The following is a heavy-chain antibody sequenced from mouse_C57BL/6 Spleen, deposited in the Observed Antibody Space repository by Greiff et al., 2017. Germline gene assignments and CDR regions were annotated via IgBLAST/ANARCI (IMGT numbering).Heavy chain of an antibody. CDR2: IYPGGGYT. D-gene: IGHD1-1*01. J-gene: IGHJ1*03. V-gene: IGHV1-63*01. CDR3: ARKGGSSYGYFEV. CDR1: GYTFTNYW. Sequence: QVQLKESGAELVRPGTSVKMSCKASGYTFTNYWIGWAKQRPGHGLEWIGDIYPGGGYTNYNEKFKGKATLTADKSSSTAYMQFSSLTSEDSAIYYCARKGGSSYGYFEVWGTGTTVTVSS.